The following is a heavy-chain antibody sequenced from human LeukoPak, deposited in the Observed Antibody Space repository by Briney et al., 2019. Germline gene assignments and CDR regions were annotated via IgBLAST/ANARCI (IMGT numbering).Heavy chain of an antibody. D-gene: IGHD6-19*01. CDR3: AKTQAPRLVYQNYMDV. Sequence: GGSLRLSCAASGFTLDYYTMHWVRQGPGKGLEWVSLISWDGGSTSYADSVKGRFTISRDTDKRSVYLQMNSLRTEDTALYYCAKTQAPRLVYQNYMDVWGKGTTVTVSS. V-gene: IGHV3-43*01. CDR1: GFTLDYYT. CDR2: ISWDGGST. J-gene: IGHJ6*03.